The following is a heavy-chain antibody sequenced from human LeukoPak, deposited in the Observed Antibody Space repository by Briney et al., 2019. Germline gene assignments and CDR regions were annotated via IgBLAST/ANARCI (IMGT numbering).Heavy chain of an antibody. CDR1: GGSISSSTYY. Sequence: SETLSLTCTVSGGSISSSTYYWGWIRQPPGKGLEWIASIYYSVSTYYNPSLKSRVTISVDTSKNQFSLKLSSVTAADTAVYYCARHGSIVVVPAAIHGAFDIWGQGTMVTVSS. CDR2: IYYSVST. CDR3: ARHGSIVVVPAAIHGAFDI. J-gene: IGHJ3*02. D-gene: IGHD2-2*02. V-gene: IGHV4-39*01.